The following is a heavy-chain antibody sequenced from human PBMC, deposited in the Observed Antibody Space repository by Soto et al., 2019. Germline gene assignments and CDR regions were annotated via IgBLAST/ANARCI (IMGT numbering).Heavy chain of an antibody. CDR2: IYYSGST. CDR1: GCSISSYY. D-gene: IGHD3-9*01. J-gene: IGHJ3*02. V-gene: IGHV4-59*08. Sequence: PSETLSLTCTVSGCSISSYYWSWIRQPPGKGLEWTGYIYYSGSTNYNPSLKSRVTISVDTSKNQFSLKLSSVTAADTAVYYCARHKILDYDILTGYLGGAFDIWGQGTMVTVSS. CDR3: ARHKILDYDILTGYLGGAFDI.